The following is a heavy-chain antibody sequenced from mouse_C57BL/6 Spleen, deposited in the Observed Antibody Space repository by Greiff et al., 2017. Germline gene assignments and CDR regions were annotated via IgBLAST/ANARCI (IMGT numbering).Heavy chain of an antibody. J-gene: IGHJ4*01. CDR2: IRSKSNNYAT. Sequence: DVQLQESGGGLVQPKGSLKLSCAASGFSFNTYAMNWVRQAPGQGLEWVARIRSKSNNYATYYADSVKDRFTISRDDSESMLYLQMNNLKTEDAAVYYCVRHPLMDYWGQGTSVTVSS. V-gene: IGHV10-1*01. CDR1: GFSFNTYA. CDR3: VRHPLMDY.